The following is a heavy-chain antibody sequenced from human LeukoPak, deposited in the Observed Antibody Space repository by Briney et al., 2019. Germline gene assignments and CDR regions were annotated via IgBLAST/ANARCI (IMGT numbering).Heavy chain of an antibody. J-gene: IGHJ4*02. V-gene: IGHV3-21*01. CDR3: ARFYGSGTSFDY. D-gene: IGHD3-10*01. CDR1: GFTFSSYS. Sequence: PGGSLRLSCAASGFTFSSYSMNWVRQAPGKGLEWVSSISSSSSYIYYADSVKGRFTISRDNAKNSLYLQMNSLRAEDTAVYYCARFYGSGTSFDYWGQGTLVTVSS. CDR2: ISSSSSYI.